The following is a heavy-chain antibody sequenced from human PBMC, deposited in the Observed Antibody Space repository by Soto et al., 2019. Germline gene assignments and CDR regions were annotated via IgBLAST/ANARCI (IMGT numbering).Heavy chain of an antibody. V-gene: IGHV3-23*01. Sequence: GGSLRLSCAASGFTFSSYAMSWVRQAPGKGLEWVSAISGSGGSTYYADSVKGRFTISRDNSKNTLYLQMNSLRAEDTAVYYCAKPGNTIFGVVTYYFDYWGQGTLVTVSS. CDR1: GFTFSSYA. J-gene: IGHJ4*02. D-gene: IGHD3-3*01. CDR2: ISGSGGST. CDR3: AKPGNTIFGVVTYYFDY.